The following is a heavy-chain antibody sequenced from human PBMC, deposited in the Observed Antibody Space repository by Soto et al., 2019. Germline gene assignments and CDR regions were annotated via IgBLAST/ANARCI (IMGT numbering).Heavy chain of an antibody. CDR1: GRSFSGYY. J-gene: IGHJ4*02. V-gene: IGHV4-34*01. Sequence: QVQLQQWGAGLLKPSETLSLTCAVYGRSFSGYYWTWSHQHPGKGLEWIGEINHSGSTNYNPSLKSRVTISVVTSKNQFSLKLSSVTAADTAVYYCARASNKRGYSYSPVYWGQGPLVTVSS. D-gene: IGHD5-18*01. CDR2: INHSGST. CDR3: ARASNKRGYSYSPVY.